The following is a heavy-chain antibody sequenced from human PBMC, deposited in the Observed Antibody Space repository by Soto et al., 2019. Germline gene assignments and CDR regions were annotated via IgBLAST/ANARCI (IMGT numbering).Heavy chain of an antibody. V-gene: IGHV1-8*01. J-gene: IGHJ6*02. D-gene: IGHD3-10*01. CDR2: MNPNSGNT. Sequence: ASVKVSCKASGYTFNSYDINWVRQATGQGLEWMGWMNPNSGNTGYAQKFQGRATMTRNTSISTAYMELSSLRSEDTAVYYCARAPLPPITMVRGVTRTYYGMDVWGQGTTVTVSS. CDR3: ARAPLPPITMVRGVTRTYYGMDV. CDR1: GYTFNSYD.